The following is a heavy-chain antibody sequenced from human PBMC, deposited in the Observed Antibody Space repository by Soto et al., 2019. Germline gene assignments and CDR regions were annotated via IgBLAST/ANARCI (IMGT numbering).Heavy chain of an antibody. Sequence: SETLSLTCTVSGGSISSSSYYWGWIRQPPGKGLEWIGSIYYSGSTYYNPSLKSRVTISVDTSKNQFSLKLSSVTAADTAVYYCARAPFYGWAYYYYYYMDVWGKGTTVTVSS. V-gene: IGHV4-39*01. J-gene: IGHJ6*03. CDR3: ARAPFYGWAYYYYYYMDV. CDR2: IYYSGST. CDR1: GGSISSSSYY. D-gene: IGHD4-17*01.